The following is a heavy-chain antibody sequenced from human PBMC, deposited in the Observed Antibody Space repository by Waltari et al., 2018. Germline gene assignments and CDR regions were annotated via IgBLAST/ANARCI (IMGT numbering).Heavy chain of an antibody. Sequence: QVQLQQWCAGQLKPSETLSLTCAVYGASFSCYYWSWIRQPPGKGLEWIGEINHSGSTNYNPSLKNRLTISLDTSKNQFSLKMRSVTAADTAVYYCARADRGRDGRYATPDWGPWGQGTLVTVSS. CDR1: GASFSCYY. V-gene: IGHV4-34*01. J-gene: IGHJ5*02. CDR2: INHSGST. CDR3: ARADRGRDGRYATPDWGP. D-gene: IGHD3-16*01.